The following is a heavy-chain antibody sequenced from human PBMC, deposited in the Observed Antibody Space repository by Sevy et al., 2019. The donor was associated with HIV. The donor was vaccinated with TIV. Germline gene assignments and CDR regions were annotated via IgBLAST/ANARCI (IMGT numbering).Heavy chain of an antibody. CDR1: GFIFSSYV. J-gene: IGHJ4*02. D-gene: IGHD6-13*01. V-gene: IGHV3-23*01. CDR2: ISGSGGYT. CDR3: EAITTAGRDY. Sequence: GGSLRLSCAASGFIFSSYVMTWVRQAPGKGLEWVSTISGSGGYTYYAESVKVRFTISRDNSNNILYLQMNSLRAEDTAVYYCEAITTAGRDYWGQGTLVTVSS.